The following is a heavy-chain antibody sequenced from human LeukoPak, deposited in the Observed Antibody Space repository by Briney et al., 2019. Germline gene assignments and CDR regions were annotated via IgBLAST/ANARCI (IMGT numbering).Heavy chain of an antibody. CDR3: ATHRVPRRGLWATVVTRSVGYFDY. J-gene: IGHJ4*02. Sequence: SETLSLTCTVSGVSISSITDYWGWIRQPPGKGLEWIGKINHSGSTNYNPSLKSRITISVDTSKNQFSLKLSSVTAADTAVYYCATHRVPRRGLWATVVTRSVGYFDYWGQGTLVTVSS. D-gene: IGHD4-23*01. CDR1: GVSISSITDY. CDR2: INHSGST. V-gene: IGHV4-39*07.